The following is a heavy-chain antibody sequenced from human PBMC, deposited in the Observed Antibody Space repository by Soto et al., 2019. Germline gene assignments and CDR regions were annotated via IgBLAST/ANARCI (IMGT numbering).Heavy chain of an antibody. V-gene: IGHV3-30*18. Sequence: GGSLRLSCAASGFTFSNYGMHWVRQAPGKGLEWVAIISYDGNDKYYADSVKGRFTISRDNAKNTLYLQMNSLRAEDTAVYYCAKGSSYSSGWISSTFDCGGQGA. CDR1: GFTFSNYG. CDR2: ISYDGNDK. J-gene: IGHJ4*02. D-gene: IGHD6-19*01. CDR3: AKGSSYSSGWISSTFDC.